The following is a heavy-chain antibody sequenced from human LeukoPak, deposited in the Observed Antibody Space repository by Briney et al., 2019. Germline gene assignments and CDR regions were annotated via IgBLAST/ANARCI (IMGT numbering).Heavy chain of an antibody. Sequence: GGSLRLSCAASGFTFSSYAMSWVRQAPGKGLEWVSAIGGSGGSTYYADSVKGRFTISRDNSKNTLYLQMNSLRAEDTAVYYCANLISPDGDYWGQGTLVTVSS. V-gene: IGHV3-23*01. J-gene: IGHJ4*02. CDR2: IGGSGGST. D-gene: IGHD2/OR15-2a*01. CDR1: GFTFSSYA. CDR3: ANLISPDGDY.